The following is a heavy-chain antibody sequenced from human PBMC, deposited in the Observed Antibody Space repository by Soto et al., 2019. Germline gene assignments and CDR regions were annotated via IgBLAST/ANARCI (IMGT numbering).Heavy chain of an antibody. CDR1: GFTFSSYS. J-gene: IGHJ6*03. D-gene: IGHD3-9*01. CDR3: ASGYFDTTFYYYYYYMDV. V-gene: IGHV3-21*01. Sequence: PGGSLRLSCAASGFTFSSYSMNWVRQAPGKGLEWVSSISSSSSYIYYADSVKGRFTISRDNAKNSLYLQMNSLRAEDTAVYYCASGYFDTTFYYYYYYMDVWGKGTTVTVSS. CDR2: ISSSSSYI.